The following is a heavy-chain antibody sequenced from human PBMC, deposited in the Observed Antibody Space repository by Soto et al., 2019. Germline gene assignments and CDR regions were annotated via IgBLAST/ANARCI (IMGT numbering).Heavy chain of an antibody. V-gene: IGHV4-34*01. CDR2: MSHSGGT. CDR3: XRXXXXTATTVVDAFDI. Sequence: QVQLQQWGAGLLKPSETLSLTCAVYGGFVSSGSYYWSWIRQPPGKGLEWIGEMSHSGGTHFNPSLKSRVTISVDTSKNQFSLKMSSVTAADTALYYXXRXXXXTATTVVDAFDIWGPGTMVTVSS. J-gene: IGHJ3*02. CDR1: GGFVSSGSYY. D-gene: IGHD1-1*01.